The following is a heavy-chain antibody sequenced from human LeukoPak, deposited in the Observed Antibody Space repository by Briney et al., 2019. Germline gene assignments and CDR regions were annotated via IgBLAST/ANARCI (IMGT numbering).Heavy chain of an antibody. Sequence: GAPVKVSCKESGYTFIGYYIHWLRQAPGQGLEWMGWINPSNGGTNYAQRFQGRVAMTRDTSISTAYMEMSRLTFDDTAVYYCASGPTLGTTHPYFDYWSQGTLVTVSS. CDR1: GYTFIGYY. J-gene: IGHJ4*02. CDR3: ASGPTLGTTHPYFDY. CDR2: INPSNGGT. V-gene: IGHV1-2*02. D-gene: IGHD1-1*01.